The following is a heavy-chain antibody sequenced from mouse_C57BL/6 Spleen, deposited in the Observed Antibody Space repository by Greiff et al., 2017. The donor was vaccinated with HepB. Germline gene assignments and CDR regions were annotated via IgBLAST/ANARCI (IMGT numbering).Heavy chain of an antibody. Sequence: QVHVKQPGAELVKPGASVKLSCKASGYTFTSYWMHWVKQRPGRGLEWIGRIDPNSGGTKYNEKFKSKATLTVDKPSSTAYMQLSSLTSEDSAVYYCARGLNWDHYAMDYWGQGTSVTVSS. CDR2: IDPNSGGT. CDR3: ARGLNWDHYAMDY. V-gene: IGHV1-72*01. D-gene: IGHD4-1*01. CDR1: GYTFTSYW. J-gene: IGHJ4*01.